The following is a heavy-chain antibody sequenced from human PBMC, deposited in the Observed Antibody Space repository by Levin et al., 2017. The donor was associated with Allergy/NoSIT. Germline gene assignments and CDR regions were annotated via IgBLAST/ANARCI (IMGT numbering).Heavy chain of an antibody. CDR1: GGSISRSAYY. Sequence: HSQTLSLTCSVSGGSISRSAYYWGWIRQSPGKGLEWVGCIYSDGTTYYNPSLKSRITISVDTSENHFSLKLSSVTAADTAVYYCASPGLRYFENWGRGTLVTVTS. CDR2: IYSDGTT. J-gene: IGHJ4*02. CDR3: ASPGLRYFEN. V-gene: IGHV4-39*02. D-gene: IGHD3-16*01.